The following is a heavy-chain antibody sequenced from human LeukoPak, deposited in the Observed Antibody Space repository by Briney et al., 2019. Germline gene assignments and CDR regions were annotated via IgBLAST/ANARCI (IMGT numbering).Heavy chain of an antibody. CDR2: IYHSGST. CDR1: GGSISSGGYY. CDR3: ARGDSSGYYYNV. Sequence: SETLSLTCTVSGGSISSGGYYWSWIRQPPGKGLEWIGYIYHSGSTYYNPSLKSRVTISVDRSKSQFSLKLSSVTAADTAVYYCARGDSSGYYYNVWGQGTLVTVSS. J-gene: IGHJ4*02. D-gene: IGHD3-22*01. V-gene: IGHV4-30-2*01.